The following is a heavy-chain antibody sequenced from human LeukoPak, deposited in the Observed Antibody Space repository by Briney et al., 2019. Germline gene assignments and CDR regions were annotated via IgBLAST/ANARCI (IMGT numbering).Heavy chain of an antibody. D-gene: IGHD3-22*01. J-gene: IGHJ3*02. CDR2: IYYGGNT. Sequence: SETLSLTCTVSGGSISSRGYYWGWIRQPPGKGLEWTGSIYYGGNTYYNPSLKSRVTISVDTSKNQFSLKLSSVTAADTAVYYCARVNDSSGDAFDIWGQGTMVTVSS. CDR3: ARVNDSSGDAFDI. V-gene: IGHV4-39*07. CDR1: GGSISSRGYY.